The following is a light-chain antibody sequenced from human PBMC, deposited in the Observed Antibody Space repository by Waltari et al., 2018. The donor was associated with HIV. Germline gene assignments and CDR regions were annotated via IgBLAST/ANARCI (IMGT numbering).Light chain of an antibody. CDR2: KAS. V-gene: IGKV1-5*03. CDR3: QQYNSYSIT. CDR1: QSISSW. J-gene: IGKJ4*01. Sequence: DIQMTSSPSTLSASVGHRVTITCRASQSISSWVAWYQQKPGQAPKLLIYKASNLEGGVPSRFSGSGSGTEFTLTISSLQPDDFATYYCQQYNSYSITFGGGTKVEIK.